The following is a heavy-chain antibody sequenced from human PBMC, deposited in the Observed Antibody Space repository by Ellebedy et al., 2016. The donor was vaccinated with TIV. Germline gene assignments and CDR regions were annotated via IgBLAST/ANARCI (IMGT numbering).Heavy chain of an antibody. CDR1: DFTFSMYT. CDR3: ARADTGYCSSTSCFLDLDS. J-gene: IGHJ4*02. D-gene: IGHD2-2*01. Sequence: GGSLRLXXAASDFTFSMYTMNWVRQAPGKGLEWVSSISDSGSYIYYADSGKGRFTISRENAKYSLYLPMNGLRAEDTAVYYCARADTGYCSSTSCFLDLDSWGQGTLVTVSS. V-gene: IGHV3-21*01. CDR2: ISDSGSYI.